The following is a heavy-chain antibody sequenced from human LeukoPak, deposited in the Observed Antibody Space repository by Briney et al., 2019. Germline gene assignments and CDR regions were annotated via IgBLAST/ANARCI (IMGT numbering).Heavy chain of an antibody. CDR1: GYTFTGYY. V-gene: IGHV1-2*02. D-gene: IGHD1-26*01. J-gene: IGHJ5*02. CDR2: INPNSGGT. CDR3: ARDWVVGATTDWFDP. Sequence: ASVKVSCKASGYTFTGYYMHWARQAPGQGLEWMGWINPNSGGTNYAQKFQGRVTMTRDTSISTAYMGLSRLRSDDTAVYYCARDWVVGATTDWFDPWGQGTLVTVSS.